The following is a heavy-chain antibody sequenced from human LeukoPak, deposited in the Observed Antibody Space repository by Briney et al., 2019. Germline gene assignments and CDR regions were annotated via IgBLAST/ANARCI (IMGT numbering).Heavy chain of an antibody. J-gene: IGHJ6*02. CDR2: INPNSGGT. D-gene: IGHD2-2*01. Sequence: GASVKVSSKASGYTFTGYYMHWVRQAPGQGLEWMGWINPNSGGTNYAQKFQGRVTMTRDTSISTAYMELSRLRSDDTAVYYCARDRGLYCSSTSCYAPLYYYYGMDVWGQGTTVTVSS. CDR3: ARDRGLYCSSTSCYAPLYYYYGMDV. CDR1: GYTFTGYY. V-gene: IGHV1-2*02.